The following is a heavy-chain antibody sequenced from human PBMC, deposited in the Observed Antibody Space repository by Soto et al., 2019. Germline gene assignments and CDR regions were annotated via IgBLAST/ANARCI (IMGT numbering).Heavy chain of an antibody. CDR3: AKDIVAVGGYETFDF. CDR1: GFTFSNFA. CDR2: ISGSGGST. V-gene: IGHV3-23*01. D-gene: IGHD5-12*01. Sequence: EVQLSQSGGGLVQPGGSLRLSCAASGFTFSNFAMRWVRQAPGKGLEWVSDISGSGGSTYYAESMKGRFTISRDNSKNTLFLQMNSLRVEDTAVYYCAKDIVAVGGYETFDFWGQGTMVTVSS. J-gene: IGHJ4*02.